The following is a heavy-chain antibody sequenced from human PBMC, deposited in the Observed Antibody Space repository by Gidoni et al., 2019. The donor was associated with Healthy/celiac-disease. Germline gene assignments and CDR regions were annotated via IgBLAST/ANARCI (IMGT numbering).Heavy chain of an antibody. V-gene: IGHV1-8*01. J-gene: IGHJ4*02. CDR2: MNPNSGNT. D-gene: IGHD2-21*01. CDR3: ARVKSRPRSPHQHTAYYFDY. CDR1: GYTFTSYA. Sequence: QVQLVQSGAEVKKPGASVKVSCKASGYTFTSYAINWVRQATGQGLEWMGWMNPNSGNTGYAQKFQGRVTMTRNTSISTAYMELSSLRSEDTAVYYCARVKSRPRSPHQHTAYYFDYWGQGTLVTVSS.